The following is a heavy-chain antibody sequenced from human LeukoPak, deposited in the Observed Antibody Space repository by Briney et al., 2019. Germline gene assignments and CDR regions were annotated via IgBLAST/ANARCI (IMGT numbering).Heavy chain of an antibody. D-gene: IGHD3-10*01. CDR1: GGSFSGYY. CDR3: AGAYYYGSGSQDDAFDI. CDR2: INHSGST. Sequence: SETLSLTCAVYGGSFSGYYWSWIRQPPGKGLEWIGVINHSGSTNYNPSLKSRVTISVDTSKNQFSLKLSSVTAADTAVYYCAGAYYYGSGSQDDAFDIWGQGTMVTVSS. J-gene: IGHJ3*02. V-gene: IGHV4-34*01.